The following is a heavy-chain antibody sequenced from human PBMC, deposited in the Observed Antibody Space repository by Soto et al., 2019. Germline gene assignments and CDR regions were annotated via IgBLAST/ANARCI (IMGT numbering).Heavy chain of an antibody. D-gene: IGHD1-1*01. Sequence: QVHLVQSGAEGKKPGASVKVSCKGSGYAFTTYGITWVRQAPGQGLEWMGGISAHNGNTNYAQKLQGRVTVIRDTSTSTAYMELRSLRSDDAAVYYCARGRYGDYWGQGALVTVSS. CDR3: ARGRYGDY. CDR2: ISAHNGNT. J-gene: IGHJ4*02. CDR1: GYAFTTYG. V-gene: IGHV1-18*01.